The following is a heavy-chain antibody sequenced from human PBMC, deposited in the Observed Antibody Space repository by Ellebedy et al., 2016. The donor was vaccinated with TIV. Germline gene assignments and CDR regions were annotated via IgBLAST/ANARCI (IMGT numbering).Heavy chain of an antibody. Sequence: PGGSLRLSCAASGFTFNNFDMTWVRQAPGKGLEWVATVNRAGSATFYADSVKGRFTISRDNSKNTLYLQMNSLRAEDTALYYCARWYGSGTYYLDPWGQGTLVTVSS. V-gene: IGHV3-23*01. J-gene: IGHJ5*01. CDR2: VNRAGSAT. CDR1: GFTFNNFD. D-gene: IGHD3-10*01. CDR3: ARWYGSGTYYLDP.